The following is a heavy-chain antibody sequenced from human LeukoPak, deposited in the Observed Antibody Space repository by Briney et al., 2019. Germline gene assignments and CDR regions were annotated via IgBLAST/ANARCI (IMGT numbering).Heavy chain of an antibody. V-gene: IGHV1-2*02. CDR1: GYTFTGYF. D-gene: IGHD6-19*01. CDR2: INPNSGGT. J-gene: IGHJ4*02. CDR3: ARSKSSGWYMFDY. Sequence: ASVKVSCKASGYTFTGYFIHWVRQAPGKGLEWMGWINPNSGGTNYAQKFQGRVTMTRDTSISTAYMELSRLRSDDTAVYYCARSKSSGWYMFDYWGQGTLVTVSS.